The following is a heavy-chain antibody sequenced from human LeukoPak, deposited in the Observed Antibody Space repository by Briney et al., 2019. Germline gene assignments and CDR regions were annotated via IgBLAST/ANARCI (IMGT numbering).Heavy chain of an antibody. CDR1: GFTFSSYV. Sequence: PGGSLRLSCAASGFTFSSYVMSWVRQAQGKGLEWVSAISGSGGSTYYADSVKGRFTISRDNSKNTLYLQMNSLRADDTAVYYCAKADSSGWYFDFWGQGTLVTVSS. V-gene: IGHV3-23*01. CDR3: AKADSSGWYFDF. CDR2: ISGSGGST. D-gene: IGHD6-19*01. J-gene: IGHJ4*02.